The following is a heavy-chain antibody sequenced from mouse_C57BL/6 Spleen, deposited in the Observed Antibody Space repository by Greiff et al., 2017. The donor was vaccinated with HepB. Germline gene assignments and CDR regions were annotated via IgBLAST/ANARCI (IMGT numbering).Heavy chain of an antibody. CDR3: SREKAYYDAMDY. CDR1: GFTFTSYA. D-gene: IGHD3-2*02. CDR2: ISDGGSYT. Sequence: EVKLMESGGGLVKPGASLKLSCAASGFTFTSYAMPWVRQTPEKRLEWVATISDGGSYTYYPDNVKGRLTIARDNAKNNLYLQMIHLKSEDTAMYDSSREKAYYDAMDYWGQGTSVTVSS. V-gene: IGHV5-4*01. J-gene: IGHJ4*01.